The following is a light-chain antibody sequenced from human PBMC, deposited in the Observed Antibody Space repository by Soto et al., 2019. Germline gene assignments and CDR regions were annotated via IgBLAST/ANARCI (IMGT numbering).Light chain of an antibody. CDR3: QQRSDWPIP. V-gene: IGKV3-11*01. CDR2: DAS. Sequence: EIVLTQSPATLSLSPGERATLSCRASQGISSYLVWYQQRPGQAPRLLIYDASNRATGIPARFSGSGSGTGFPLTIRRLEPEGFAVYYCQQRSDWPIPFGGGTKVEIK. J-gene: IGKJ4*01. CDR1: QGISSY.